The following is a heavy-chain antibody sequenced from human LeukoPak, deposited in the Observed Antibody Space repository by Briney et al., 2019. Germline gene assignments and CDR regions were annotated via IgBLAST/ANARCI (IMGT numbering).Heavy chain of an antibody. Sequence: GGSLRLSCAASGFTFSSYGLSWVRQAPGKGLEWVSAISVSGGSTYYADSVKGRFTISRDNSKNTLYLQMNSLRAEDTAVYYCAKEVGSGYDPLDYWGQGTLVTVSS. J-gene: IGHJ4*02. V-gene: IGHV3-23*01. CDR1: GFTFSSYG. D-gene: IGHD5-12*01. CDR3: AKEVGSGYDPLDY. CDR2: ISVSGGST.